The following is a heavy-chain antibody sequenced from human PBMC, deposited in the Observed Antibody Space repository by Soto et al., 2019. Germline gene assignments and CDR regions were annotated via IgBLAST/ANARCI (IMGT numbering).Heavy chain of an antibody. CDR2: IYYSGTT. CDR1: GGSISSGDYH. CDR3: AREVIVVVPAARYMDV. Sequence: QVQLQESGPGMVKPSQTLSLTCTVSGGSISSGDYHWSWIRQHPGKGLEWIGYIYYSGTTYYNPSLKGRVTISVDTSKNQFSLKLSSVTAADTAVYYCAREVIVVVPAARYMDVWGKGTTVTVSS. V-gene: IGHV4-31*03. D-gene: IGHD2-2*01. J-gene: IGHJ6*03.